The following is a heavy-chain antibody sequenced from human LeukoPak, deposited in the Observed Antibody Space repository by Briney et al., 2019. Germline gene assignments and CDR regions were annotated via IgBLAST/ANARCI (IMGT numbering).Heavy chain of an antibody. CDR1: GFIFSSYN. CDR2: IGISGTYI. V-gene: IGHV3-21*01. Sequence: GGSLRLSCAASGFIFSSYNMNWVRQAPGKGLEWVSFIGISGTYIYYPDSVKGRFTISRDNAKNSLYLQMNSLRAEDTAVYYCARDSTYNYGMDVWGQGTTVTVSS. CDR3: ARDSTYNYGMDV. J-gene: IGHJ6*02.